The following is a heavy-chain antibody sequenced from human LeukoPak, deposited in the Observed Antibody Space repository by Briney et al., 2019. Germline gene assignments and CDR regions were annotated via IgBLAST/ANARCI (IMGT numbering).Heavy chain of an antibody. Sequence: VASVKVSCKASGYTFTGYYMHWVRQAPGQGLEWMGWINPNSGDTNYAQKFQGRVTMTRDTSISTAYMELSRLRSDDTAVYYCARDFYGGNSLYYFDYWGQGTLVTVSS. CDR1: GYTFTGYY. CDR3: ARDFYGGNSLYYFDY. J-gene: IGHJ4*02. V-gene: IGHV1-2*02. CDR2: INPNSGDT. D-gene: IGHD4-23*01.